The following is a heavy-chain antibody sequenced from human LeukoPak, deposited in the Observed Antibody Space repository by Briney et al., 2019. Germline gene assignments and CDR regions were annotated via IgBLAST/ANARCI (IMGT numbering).Heavy chain of an antibody. CDR3: ARDGGPNYDFWSGYYNWFDP. J-gene: IGHJ5*02. D-gene: IGHD3-3*01. CDR1: GGSISSGSNY. CDR2: IYTSNST. Sequence: SQTLSLSCTASGGSISSGSNYWGWIGQPAGKGLEWLGRIYTSNSTNYNPSLKRRVTISVDTSKNQFSLKLSSVTAADTAVYYCARDGGPNYDFWSGYYNWFDPWGQGTLVTVSS. V-gene: IGHV4-61*02.